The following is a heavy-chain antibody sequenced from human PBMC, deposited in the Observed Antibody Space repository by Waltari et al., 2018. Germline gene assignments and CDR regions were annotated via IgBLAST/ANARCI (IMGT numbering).Heavy chain of an antibody. CDR3: ARLQGGQWEHWYFDL. J-gene: IGHJ2*01. V-gene: IGHV4-39*01. D-gene: IGHD1-26*01. CDR2: IYYSGVT. CDR1: GGSISSSSYY. Sequence: QLQLQESGPGLVKPSETLSLTCTVSGGSISSSSYYWGWIRQPPGKGLEWIGSIYYSGVTYYNPSLKSRVTISVDTSKNQFSLKLSSVTAADTAVYYCARLQGGQWEHWYFDLWGRGTLVTVSS.